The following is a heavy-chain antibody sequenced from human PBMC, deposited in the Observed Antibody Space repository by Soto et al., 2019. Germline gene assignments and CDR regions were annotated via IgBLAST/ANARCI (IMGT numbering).Heavy chain of an antibody. CDR3: AAXHYDFWIGPAADYYGMDV. CDR2: IVVGSGNT. V-gene: IGHV1-58*01. Sequence: ASVKVSCKASGFTFTSSAVQWVRQARGQRLEWIGWIVVGSGNTNYAQKFQERVTITRDMSTSTAYMELSSLRSEDTAVYYCAAXHYDFWIGPAADYYGMDVWGQGTTVTVSS. D-gene: IGHD3-3*01. J-gene: IGHJ6*02. CDR1: GFTFTSSA.